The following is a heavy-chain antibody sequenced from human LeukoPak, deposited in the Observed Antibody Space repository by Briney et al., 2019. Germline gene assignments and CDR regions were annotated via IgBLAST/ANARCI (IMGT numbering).Heavy chain of an antibody. CDR3: RTDRYGDYGDYIDY. V-gene: IGHV1-2*02. Sequence: GASVKVSCKASGYTFAGYYVHWVRQAPGQGLEWMGWINPNSGGTSYAQNFQGRVTLTRDTSISTAYMELSRLRSDDTAVYYCRTDRYGDYGDYIDYWGQGTLVTVSS. CDR1: GYTFAGYY. D-gene: IGHD4-17*01. J-gene: IGHJ4*02. CDR2: INPNSGGT.